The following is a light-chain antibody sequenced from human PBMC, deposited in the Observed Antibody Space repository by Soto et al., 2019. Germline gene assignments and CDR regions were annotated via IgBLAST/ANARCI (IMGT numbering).Light chain of an antibody. CDR3: QSYDSSLSGSYV. CDR1: SSNIGAGYD. V-gene: IGLV1-40*01. Sequence: SVLTQPPSVSGAPGQRVTISCTGSSSNIGAGYDVHWYQQLPGTAPKLLIYGNSNRPSGVPDRFSGSKSGTSASLAITGLQAEDEADYYCQSYDSSLSGSYVFGTGTKVT. CDR2: GNS. J-gene: IGLJ1*01.